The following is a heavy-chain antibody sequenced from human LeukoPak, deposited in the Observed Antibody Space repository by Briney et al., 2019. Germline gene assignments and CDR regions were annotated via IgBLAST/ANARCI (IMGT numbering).Heavy chain of an antibody. V-gene: IGHV1-24*01. J-gene: IGHJ4*02. CDR3: ATSQYFDWLQKGYFDY. D-gene: IGHD3-9*01. CDR2: FDPEDGET. Sequence: ASVKVSCKVSGYTLTELSMHWVRQAPGKGLEWMGGFDPEDGETIYAQKFQGRVTMTEDTSTDTAYMELSSLRSEDTAVYYCATSQYFDWLQKGYFDYWGQGTLVTVSS. CDR1: GYTLTELS.